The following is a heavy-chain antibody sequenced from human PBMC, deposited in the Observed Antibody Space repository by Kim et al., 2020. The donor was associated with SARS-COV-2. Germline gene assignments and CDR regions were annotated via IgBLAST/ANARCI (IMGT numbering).Heavy chain of an antibody. J-gene: IGHJ3*02. CDR3: ARAGWLVLGAFDM. D-gene: IGHD6-19*01. V-gene: IGHV3-30-3*01. CDR2: ISYDGSNK. Sequence: GGSLRLSCAASGFTFSSYAMHWVRQAPGKGLEWVAVISYDGSNKYYADSVKGRFTISRDNSKNTLYLQMNSLRAEDTAVYYCARAGWLVLGAFDMGAKGQWSPSLQ. CDR1: GFTFSSYA.